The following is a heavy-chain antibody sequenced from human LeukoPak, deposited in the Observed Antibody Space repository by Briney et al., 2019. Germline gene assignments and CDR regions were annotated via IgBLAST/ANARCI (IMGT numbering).Heavy chain of an antibody. CDR1: GFTFSSYG. D-gene: IGHD4-23*01. CDR3: AKGGLVYGGNSAGYYFDY. CDR2: ISGSGGST. J-gene: IGHJ4*02. Sequence: GRSLRLSCAASGFTFSSYGMSWVRQAPGKGLEWVSAISGSGGSTYYADSVKGRFTISRDNSKNTLYLQMNSLRAEDTAVYYCAKGGLVYGGNSAGYYFDYWGQGTLVTVSS. V-gene: IGHV3-23*01.